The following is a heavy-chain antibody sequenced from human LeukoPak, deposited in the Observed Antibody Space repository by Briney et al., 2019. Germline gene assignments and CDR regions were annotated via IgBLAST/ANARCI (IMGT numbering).Heavy chain of an antibody. D-gene: IGHD1-20*01. CDR2: IIPILGIA. V-gene: IGHV1-69*04. CDR1: GYTFTSYY. Sequence: SVKVSCKASGYTFTSYYMHWVRQAPGQGLEWMGRIIPILGIANYAQKFQGRVTITADKSTSTAYMELSSLRSEDTAVYYCARAEGMITGTQLVYWGQGTLVTVSS. CDR3: ARAEGMITGTQLVY. J-gene: IGHJ4*02.